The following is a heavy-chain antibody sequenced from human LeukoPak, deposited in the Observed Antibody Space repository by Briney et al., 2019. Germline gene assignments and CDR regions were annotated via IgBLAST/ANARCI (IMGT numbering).Heavy chain of an antibody. CDR1: GYSFTSYW. Sequence: GESLKISCKGSGYSFTSYWIGWVRQIPGKGLEWMGIIYPGDSDTRYSPSFQGQVTISADKSINTAYLQWSSLKASDSAMYYCGRIPAAGSLKGSFDIWGQGTMVTVSS. CDR3: GRIPAAGSLKGSFDI. V-gene: IGHV5-51*01. J-gene: IGHJ3*02. D-gene: IGHD6-13*01. CDR2: IYPGDSDT.